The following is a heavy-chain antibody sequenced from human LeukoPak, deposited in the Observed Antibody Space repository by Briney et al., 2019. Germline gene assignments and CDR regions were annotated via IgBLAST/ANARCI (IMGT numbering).Heavy chain of an antibody. CDR1: GFTFTGYA. J-gene: IGHJ4*02. CDR2: ITGSGGST. Sequence: GGSLRLSCAASGFTFTGYAMSWVRQAPGKGLEWVSAITGSGGSTYYADSVKGRFTISRDNSKNTLYLQINSLTVDDAALYYCARGGVYIGSFFDYWGQGTLVTVSS. D-gene: IGHD1-26*01. V-gene: IGHV3-23*01. CDR3: ARGGVYIGSFFDY.